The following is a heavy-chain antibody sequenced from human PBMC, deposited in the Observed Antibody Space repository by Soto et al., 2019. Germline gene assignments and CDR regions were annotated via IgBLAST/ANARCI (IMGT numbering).Heavy chain of an antibody. V-gene: IGHV4-59*01. CDR2: IYYSGST. CDR1: GGSISSYY. CDR3: ARVSGVGMATIEGWFDP. D-gene: IGHD5-12*01. Sequence: SETLSLTCTVSGGSISSYYWSWIRQPPGKGLEWIGYIYYSGSTNYNPSLKSRVTISVDTSKNQFSLKLSSVTAADTAVYYCARVSGVGMATIEGWFDPWGQGTLVTVSS. J-gene: IGHJ5*02.